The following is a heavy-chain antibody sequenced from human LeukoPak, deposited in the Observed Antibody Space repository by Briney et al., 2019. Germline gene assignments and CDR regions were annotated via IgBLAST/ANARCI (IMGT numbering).Heavy chain of an antibody. CDR2: IYYSGSP. V-gene: IGHV4-39*02. Sequence: SETLSLTCTVSGGSITSSSYYWGWIRQPPGKGLEWIGSIYYSGSPYYNPSLKSRVTMSVDTSNNQFSLKLSSVTAADTAVYYCAREAGYGDYGGWFDPWGRGTLVTVSS. CDR1: GGSITSSSYY. CDR3: AREAGYGDYGGWFDP. J-gene: IGHJ5*02. D-gene: IGHD4-17*01.